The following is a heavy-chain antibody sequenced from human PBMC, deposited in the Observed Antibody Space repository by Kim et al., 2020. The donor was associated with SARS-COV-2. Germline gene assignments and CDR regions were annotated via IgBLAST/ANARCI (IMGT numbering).Heavy chain of an antibody. J-gene: IGHJ6*02. CDR3: AREQYILTGYWWYYYYYGMDV. CDR1: GYTFTSYA. D-gene: IGHD3-9*01. V-gene: IGHV1-3*01. CDR2: INAGNGNT. Sequence: ASVKVSCKASGYTFTSYAMHWVRQAPGQRLEWMGWINAGNGNTKYSQKFQGRVTITRDTSASTAYMELSSLRSEDTAVYYCAREQYILTGYWWYYYYYGMDVWCQGTTVTVSS.